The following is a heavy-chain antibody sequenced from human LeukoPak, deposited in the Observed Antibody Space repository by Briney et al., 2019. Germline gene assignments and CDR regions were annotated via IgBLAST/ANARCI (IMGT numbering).Heavy chain of an antibody. D-gene: IGHD2-8*01. CDR1: GGTFSSYA. J-gene: IGHJ1*01. V-gene: IGHV1-69*13. CDR3: ATGYCTNGVCPEYFQH. Sequence: GASVKVSCKASGGTFSSYAISWVRQAPGQGLEWMGGIIPIFGTANYAQKFQGRVTITADESTSTAYMELSSLRSEDTAVYYCATGYCTNGVCPEYFQHWGQGTLVTVSS. CDR2: IIPIFGTA.